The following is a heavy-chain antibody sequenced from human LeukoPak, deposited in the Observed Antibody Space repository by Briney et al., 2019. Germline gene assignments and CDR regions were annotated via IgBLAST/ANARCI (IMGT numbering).Heavy chain of an antibody. CDR3: AKLTTS. D-gene: IGHD4-11*01. CDR1: GFTFSTYG. CDR2: ISYDGSNE. J-gene: IGHJ4*02. Sequence: GRSLRLSCAASGFTFSTYGMHWVRQAPGRGLEWVAVISYDGSNEYYADSVKGRFTISRDNSNNTLYLQMNSLRAEDTAVYYCAKLTTSWGQGTLVTVSS. V-gene: IGHV3-30*18.